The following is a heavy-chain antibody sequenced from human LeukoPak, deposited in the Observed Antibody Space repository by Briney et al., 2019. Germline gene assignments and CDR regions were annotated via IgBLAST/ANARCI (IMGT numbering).Heavy chain of an antibody. Sequence: SETLSLTCTVSGGSISSGSYYWSWIRQPAGKGLEWIGRIYTSGSTNYNPSLKRRVTISVDTSKNQFSLKLSSVTAADTAVYYCATGSIFGVVVDAFDIWGQGTMVTVSS. V-gene: IGHV4-61*02. CDR3: ATGSIFGVVVDAFDI. D-gene: IGHD3-3*01. CDR2: IYTSGST. CDR1: GGSISSGSYY. J-gene: IGHJ3*02.